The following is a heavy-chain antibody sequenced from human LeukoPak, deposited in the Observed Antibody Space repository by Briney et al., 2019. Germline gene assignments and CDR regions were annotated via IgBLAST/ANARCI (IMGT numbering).Heavy chain of an antibody. CDR1: GFTFSSYS. Sequence: RPGGSLRLSCAASGFTFSSYSMNWVRQAPGKGLEWVSSISSSSSYIYYADSVKGRFTISRDNAKNSLYLQMNSLRAEDTAVYYCARDLLSSSWYGAAEYFQHWGQGTLVTVSS. CDR2: ISSSSSYI. CDR3: ARDLLSSSWYGAAEYFQH. J-gene: IGHJ1*01. V-gene: IGHV3-21*01. D-gene: IGHD6-13*01.